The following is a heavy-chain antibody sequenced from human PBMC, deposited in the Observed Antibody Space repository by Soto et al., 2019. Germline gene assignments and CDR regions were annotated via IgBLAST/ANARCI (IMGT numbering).Heavy chain of an antibody. V-gene: IGHV3-30-3*01. CDR1: EFIFSSYA. D-gene: IGHD2-15*01. CDR2: ISYDGNNK. J-gene: IGHJ6*02. Sequence: QVQLVESGGGVVQPGRSLRLSCAASEFIFSSYAMYWVRQAPGKGLEWVAVISYDGNNKYYADSVKGRFTISRDNSRNTLYLQMNSLRAEDSAVYYCARAGCDGGSCYTLVGLRYGMDVWGQGTTVTVSS. CDR3: ARAGCDGGSCYTLVGLRYGMDV.